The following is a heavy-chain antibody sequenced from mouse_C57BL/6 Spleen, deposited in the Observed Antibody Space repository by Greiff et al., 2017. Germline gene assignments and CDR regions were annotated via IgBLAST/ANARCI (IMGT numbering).Heavy chain of an antibody. CDR1: GYTFTSYW. V-gene: IGHV1-50*01. CDR2: IDPSDSYT. CDR3: AREGDY. Sequence: QVQLQQPGAELVKPGASVKLSCKASGYTFTSYWMQWVKQRPGQGLEWIGEIDPSDSYTNDNQKFKGKATLTVDTSSSTAYMQLSSLTSEDSAVYYCAREGDYWGQGTSVTVSS. J-gene: IGHJ4*01.